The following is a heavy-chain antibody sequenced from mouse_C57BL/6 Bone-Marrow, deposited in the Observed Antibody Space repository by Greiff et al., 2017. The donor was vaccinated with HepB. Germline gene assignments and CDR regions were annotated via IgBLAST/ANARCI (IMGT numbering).Heavy chain of an antibody. J-gene: IGHJ4*01. V-gene: IGHV2-2*01. D-gene: IGHD1-1*01. CDR1: GFSLTSYG. CDR3: ARNPLFITTVVATSYYAMDY. CDR2: IWSGGST. Sequence: QVQLQQSGPGLVQPSQSLSITCTVSGFSLTSYGVHWVRQSPGKGLEWLGVIWSGGSTDYNAAFISRLSISKDNSKSQVFFKMNSLQADDTAIYYCARNPLFITTVVATSYYAMDYWGQGTSVTVSS.